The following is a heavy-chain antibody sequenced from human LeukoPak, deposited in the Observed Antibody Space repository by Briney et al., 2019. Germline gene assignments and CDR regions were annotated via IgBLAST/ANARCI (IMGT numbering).Heavy chain of an antibody. J-gene: IGHJ6*02. CDR3: ARLASSSWPLYYYYGMDV. CDR2: MNPNNGNT. V-gene: IGHV1-8*01. Sequence: GASVKVSCKASGYTFTSYDINWVRQATGQGLEWMGWMNPNNGNTGYAQKFQGRVTMTRSTSISTACMELSSLRSEDTAVYYCARLASSSWPLYYYYGMDVWGQGTTVTASS. CDR1: GYTFTSYD. D-gene: IGHD6-13*01.